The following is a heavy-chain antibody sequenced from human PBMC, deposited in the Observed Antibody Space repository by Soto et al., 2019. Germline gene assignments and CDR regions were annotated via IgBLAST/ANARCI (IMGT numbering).Heavy chain of an antibody. CDR2: ISDSSKYT. V-gene: IGHV3-11*05. CDR1: GFTFSDYY. Sequence: QVQLVESGGGLVKPGGSLRLSCAASGFTFSDYYMTWIRQAPGKGLEWISYISDSSKYTNYADSVKGRFTISRDNAKNSLYLQMNSLRAEDTAVYYCARGDDYVWGGYRFDYWGRGTLVTVSS. D-gene: IGHD3-16*02. CDR3: ARGDDYVWGGYRFDY. J-gene: IGHJ4*02.